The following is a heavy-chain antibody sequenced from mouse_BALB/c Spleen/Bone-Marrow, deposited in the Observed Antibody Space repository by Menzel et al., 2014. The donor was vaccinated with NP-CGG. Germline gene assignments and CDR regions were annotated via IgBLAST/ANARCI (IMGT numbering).Heavy chain of an antibody. Sequence: VQLKQSGAELVKPGASVKLSCTASGFNIKDTYMHWVKQRPEQGLEWIGRIDPANGNTKYDLKFQGKATITADTSSNTAYLQLSSLTSEDTAVYYCASYYYGHYFDYWGQGTTLTVSS. CDR2: IDPANGNT. J-gene: IGHJ2*01. D-gene: IGHD1-1*01. CDR3: ASYYYGHYFDY. CDR1: GFNIKDTY. V-gene: IGHV14-3*02.